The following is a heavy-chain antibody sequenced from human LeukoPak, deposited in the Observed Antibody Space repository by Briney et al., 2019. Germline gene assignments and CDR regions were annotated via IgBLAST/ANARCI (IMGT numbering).Heavy chain of an antibody. CDR3: ARDQFRASGGLGY. J-gene: IGHJ4*02. CDR1: GFTFSSYE. D-gene: IGHD6-25*01. V-gene: IGHV3-48*03. Sequence: GGSLRLSCAASGFTFSSYEMNWVRQAPGKGLEWVSYISSSGSTIYYADSVKGRFTISRDNAKNSLYLQMNSLRAEDTAVYYCARDQFRASGGLGYWGQGTLVTVSS. CDR2: ISSSGSTI.